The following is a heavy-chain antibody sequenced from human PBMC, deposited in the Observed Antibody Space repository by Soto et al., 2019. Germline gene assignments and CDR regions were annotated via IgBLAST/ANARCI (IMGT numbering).Heavy chain of an antibody. J-gene: IGHJ6*02. D-gene: IGHD3-3*01. V-gene: IGHV4-39*01. CDR1: GGSISSSSYY. Sequence: SETLSLTCTVSGGSISSSSYYWGWIRQPPGKGLEWIGSIYYSGSTYYNPSLKSRVTISVDTSKNQFSLKLSSVTAADTAVYYCARGGGYYDFWSGYFRYYYGMDVWGQGTTVTVS. CDR3: ARGGGYYDFWSGYFRYYYGMDV. CDR2: IYYSGST.